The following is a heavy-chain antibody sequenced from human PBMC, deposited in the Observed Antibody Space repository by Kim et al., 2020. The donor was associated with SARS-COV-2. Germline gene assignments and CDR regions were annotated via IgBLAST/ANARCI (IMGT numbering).Heavy chain of an antibody. V-gene: IGHV1-46*01. CDR2: T. J-gene: IGHJ4*02. Sequence: TGGAQTFKGRVTRTRDTSTSTVYMELSSLRVEDTAVYYCARGASGWSLDYWGQGTLVTVSS. D-gene: IGHD6-19*01. CDR3: ARGASGWSLDY.